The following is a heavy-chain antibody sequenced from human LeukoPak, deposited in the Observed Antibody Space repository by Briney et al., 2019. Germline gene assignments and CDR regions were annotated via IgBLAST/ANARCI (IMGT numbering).Heavy chain of an antibody. D-gene: IGHD1-26*01. CDR1: GYTFTRHG. J-gene: IGHJ3*01. CDR2: ISVYNGNT. V-gene: IGHV1-18*01. Sequence: ASVKVSCKTSGYTFTRHGLSWVRQAPGQGLEWMGWISVYNGNTNYAQKFQGRVTMTTDTSTSTAYMELRSLTSDDTAVYYCARDLLVGAREGAFDFWGQGTMVTVSS. CDR3: ARDLLVGAREGAFDF.